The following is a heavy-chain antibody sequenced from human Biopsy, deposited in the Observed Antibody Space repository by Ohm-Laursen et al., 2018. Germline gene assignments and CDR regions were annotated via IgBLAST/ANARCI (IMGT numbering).Heavy chain of an antibody. V-gene: IGHV3-23*01. CDR3: AKNQAHNEGVTDHFDS. CDR1: GFTFSDYY. CDR2: SSGSGDAK. J-gene: IGHJ4*02. Sequence: SLRLSCSASGFTFSDYYMSWVRQAPGKGLEWLSESSGSGDAKYYADSVEGRFTISKDISKNTLYLQMNSLSVDDTAIYYCAKNQAHNEGVTDHFDSWGQGTLVTVPS. D-gene: IGHD3-10*01.